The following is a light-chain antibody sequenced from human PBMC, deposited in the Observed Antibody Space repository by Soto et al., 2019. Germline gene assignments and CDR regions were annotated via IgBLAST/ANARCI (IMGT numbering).Light chain of an antibody. Sequence: EIVLTQSPGTLSLSPGERATLSCRASQSVSSSYLAWYQQKPGQAPRLLIYGASSRATGIPDRFSGSGSGTDFTLTISRLEPEDFPVYYCQQYGSLWFTFGPGTKVDIK. J-gene: IGKJ3*01. CDR2: GAS. CDR1: QSVSSSY. V-gene: IGKV3-20*01. CDR3: QQYGSLWFT.